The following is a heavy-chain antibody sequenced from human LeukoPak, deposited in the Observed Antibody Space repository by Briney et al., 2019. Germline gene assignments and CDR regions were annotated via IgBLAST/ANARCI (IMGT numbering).Heavy chain of an antibody. J-gene: IGHJ6*02. V-gene: IGHV3-11*01. CDR1: GFTFSDYY. Sequence: GGSLRPSCAASGFTFSDYYMSWIRQAPGKGLEWVSYISSSGSTIYYADSVKGRFTISRDNAKNSLYLQMNSLRAEDTAVYYCASVRSYYYYYYGMDVWGQGTTVTVSS. CDR2: ISSSGSTI. CDR3: ASVRSYYYYYYGMDV.